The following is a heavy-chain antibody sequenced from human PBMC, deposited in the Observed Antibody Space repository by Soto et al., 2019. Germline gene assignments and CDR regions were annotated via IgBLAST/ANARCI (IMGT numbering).Heavy chain of an antibody. Sequence: SETLSLTCTVSGGSISSSYNYWCWIRQPPGKGLEWIGSIYYSGDSYYNPSLKSRVTISAATSTSQFSLKVTSVTAADTAVYFCARGAHYHLFDYWGQGVLVTVSS. J-gene: IGHJ4*02. CDR2: IYYSGDS. CDR1: GGSISSSYNY. D-gene: IGHD2-2*01. CDR3: ARGAHYHLFDY. V-gene: IGHV4-39*01.